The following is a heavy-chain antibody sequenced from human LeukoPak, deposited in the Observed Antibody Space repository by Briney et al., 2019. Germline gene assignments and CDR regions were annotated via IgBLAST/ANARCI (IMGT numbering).Heavy chain of an antibody. Sequence: GGSLRLSCAASGFTFSNYAMTWARQAPGKGLEWVSGISDSGGTTYHADSVKGRFTISRDNAKNTLCLEMSSLRAEDTAVYYCAKGLTPDYWGQGTLVTVSS. V-gene: IGHV3-23*01. CDR2: ISDSGGTT. D-gene: IGHD5-12*01. CDR3: AKGLTPDY. CDR1: GFTFSNYA. J-gene: IGHJ4*02.